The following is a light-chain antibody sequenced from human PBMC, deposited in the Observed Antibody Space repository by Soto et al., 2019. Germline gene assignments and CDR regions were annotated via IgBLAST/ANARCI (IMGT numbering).Light chain of an antibody. Sequence: DIQMTQSPSTLSASVGDRVTITCRASQSISSWLAWYQQKPGKAPKLLIYKASILESGVPSRFSGSGSGTEFTLTISSLQPDDFATYYCQQYNSYWTLGQGTKVEIK. V-gene: IGKV1-5*03. CDR3: QQYNSYWT. CDR2: KAS. CDR1: QSISSW. J-gene: IGKJ1*01.